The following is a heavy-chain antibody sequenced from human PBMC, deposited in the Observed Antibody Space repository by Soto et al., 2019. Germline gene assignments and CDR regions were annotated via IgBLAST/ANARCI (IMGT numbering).Heavy chain of an antibody. V-gene: IGHV3-11*05. D-gene: IGHD6-13*01. Sequence: QVQLVESGGGLVKPGGSLRLSCAASGFTFSDYYMSWIRQAPGKGLEGVSYINSSSSYTNYADSVKGRFTISRDNAKNSLYLQMNSLRAEDTAVYYCARIIAAAGGRRYFDLWGRGTLVTVSS. CDR3: ARIIAAAGGRRYFDL. J-gene: IGHJ2*01. CDR1: GFTFSDYY. CDR2: INSSSSYT.